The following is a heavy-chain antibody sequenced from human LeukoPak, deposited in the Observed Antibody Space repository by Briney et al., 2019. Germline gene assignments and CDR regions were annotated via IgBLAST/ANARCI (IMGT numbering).Heavy chain of an antibody. D-gene: IGHD3-9*01. V-gene: IGHV3-23*01. Sequence: GGSLRLSCAASGFTFSSYAMSWARQAPGKGLEWVSAISGSGGSTYYADSVKGRFTISRDNSKNTLYLQMNSLRAEDTAVYYCATRGDILTGYPYYFDYWGQGTLVTVSS. CDR3: ATRGDILTGYPYYFDY. J-gene: IGHJ4*02. CDR2: ISGSGGST. CDR1: GFTFSSYA.